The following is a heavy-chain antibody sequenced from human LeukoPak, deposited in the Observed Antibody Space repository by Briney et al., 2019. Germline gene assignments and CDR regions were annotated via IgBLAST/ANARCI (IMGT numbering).Heavy chain of an antibody. CDR3: ARSEDYYGSGSYYNSAYWFDP. CDR2: ISAYNGNT. D-gene: IGHD3-10*01. CDR1: GYTFTSYG. J-gene: IGHJ5*02. V-gene: IGHV1-18*01. Sequence: ASVKVSCKASGYTFTSYGISWVRQAPGQGLEWMGWISAYNGNTNYAQKLQGRVTMTTDTSTSRAYMELRSLRSDDTAVYYCARSEDYYGSGSYYNSAYWFDPWGQGTLVTVSS.